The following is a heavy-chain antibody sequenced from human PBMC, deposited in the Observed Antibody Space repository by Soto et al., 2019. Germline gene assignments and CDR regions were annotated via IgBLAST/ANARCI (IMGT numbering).Heavy chain of an antibody. D-gene: IGHD1-1*01. Sequence: QVQLVQSGAEVKKPGSSVKVSCKASGGTFSSDAISWVLQAPGQGLEWMGGIIPIFGTANYAQKFQGRVTITADKSTSTAYMELSSLRSEDTAVYYCARGCNWNEVPYWFDPWGPGTLVTVSS. J-gene: IGHJ5*02. CDR1: GGTFSSDA. V-gene: IGHV1-69*06. CDR3: ARGCNWNEVPYWFDP. CDR2: IIPIFGTA.